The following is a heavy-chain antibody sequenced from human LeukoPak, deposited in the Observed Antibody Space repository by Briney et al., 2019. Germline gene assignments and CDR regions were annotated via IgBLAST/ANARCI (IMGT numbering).Heavy chain of an antibody. V-gene: IGHV3-53*01. CDR2: IYSGGST. Sequence: GGSLRLSCAASGFTFSDYYMSWIRQAPGKGLEWVSVIYSGGSTYYADSVKGRFTISRDNSKNTLYLQMNSLRAEDTAVYYCARGIVVVVAASRSDWFDPWGQGTLVTVSS. CDR1: GFTFSDYY. J-gene: IGHJ5*02. CDR3: ARGIVVVVAASRSDWFDP. D-gene: IGHD2-15*01.